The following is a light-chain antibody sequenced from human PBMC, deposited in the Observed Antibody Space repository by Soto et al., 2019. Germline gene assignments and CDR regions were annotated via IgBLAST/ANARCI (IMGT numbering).Light chain of an antibody. V-gene: IGKV3-20*01. Sequence: EIVLTQSPGTLSLSPGERATLSCRASQIVSSHFLAWYQQKPGQAPRLLIYTASTRATAIPDRFSGSGSGTDFTLSISRLEPEDVAVYYCQHSGNSHPFTFWPRTKVDIK. CDR2: TAS. CDR1: QIVSSHF. J-gene: IGKJ3*01. CDR3: QHSGNSHPFT.